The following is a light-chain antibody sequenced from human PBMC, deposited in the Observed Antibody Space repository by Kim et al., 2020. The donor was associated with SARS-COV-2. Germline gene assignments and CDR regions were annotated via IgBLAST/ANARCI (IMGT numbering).Light chain of an antibody. V-gene: IGLV1-44*01. CDR3: AAWDDSLNVV. J-gene: IGLJ2*01. CDR2: KK. CDR1: LHLRRYY. Sequence: PGERVNHLWFGRRLHLRRYYCKWEQPTPGTAPQTPSLCKKSPALGGPCRFSGSKSGTSASLAISGLQSEDEADYYCAAWDDSLNVVFGGGTQLTVL.